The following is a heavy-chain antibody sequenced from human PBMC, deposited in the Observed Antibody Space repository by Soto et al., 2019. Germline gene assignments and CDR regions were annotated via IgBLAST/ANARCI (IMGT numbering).Heavy chain of an antibody. D-gene: IGHD2-8*01. Sequence: GGSLRLSCAASGFTFSSYWMSWVRQAPGKGLEWVSNIKQDGSGKYYVDSVKGRFTISRDNAKNSLYLQMNSLRAEDTAVYYCARGCYCNLGICYWPWGQGTLVTVSS. V-gene: IGHV3-7*01. CDR3: ARGCYCNLGICYWP. CDR2: IKQDGSGK. CDR1: GFTFSSYW. J-gene: IGHJ5*02.